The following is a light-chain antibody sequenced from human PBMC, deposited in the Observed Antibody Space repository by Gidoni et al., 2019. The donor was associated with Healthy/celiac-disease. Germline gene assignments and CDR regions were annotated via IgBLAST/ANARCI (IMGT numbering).Light chain of an antibody. CDR1: QSISSY. Sequence: EIVLTQSPATLSSSPGERATLSCRASQSISSYLAWYQQKPGQAPRLLIYDASNRATGIPARFSGSGSGTDFTLTISSLEPEDFAVYYCQQRSNWGFTFGPGTKVEIK. J-gene: IGKJ3*01. V-gene: IGKV3-11*01. CDR3: QQRSNWGFT. CDR2: DAS.